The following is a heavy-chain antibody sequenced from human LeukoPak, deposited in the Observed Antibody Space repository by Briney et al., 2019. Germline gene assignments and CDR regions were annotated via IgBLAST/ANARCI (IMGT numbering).Heavy chain of an antibody. CDR1: GGSFSGYY. Sequence: KSSETLSLTCAVYGGSFSGYYWSWIRQPPGKGLEWIGEINHSGSTNYNPSLKSRVTISVDTSKNQFSLKLSSATAADTAVYYCARGYCSSTSCTTPNYFDYWGQGTLVTVSS. D-gene: IGHD2-2*01. CDR2: INHSGST. CDR3: ARGYCSSTSCTTPNYFDY. J-gene: IGHJ4*02. V-gene: IGHV4-34*01.